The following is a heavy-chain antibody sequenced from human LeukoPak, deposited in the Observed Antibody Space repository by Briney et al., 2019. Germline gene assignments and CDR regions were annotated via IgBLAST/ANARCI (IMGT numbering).Heavy chain of an antibody. Sequence: SEILSLTCTVSGGSISSYYWSWIRQPPGKGLEWIGYIYYSGSTNYNPSLKSRVTISVDTSKNQFSLKLSSVTAADTAVYYCARLSSSFGSDFDYWGQGTLVTVSS. CDR1: GGSISSYY. D-gene: IGHD6-6*01. CDR2: IYYSGST. V-gene: IGHV4-59*01. J-gene: IGHJ4*02. CDR3: ARLSSSFGSDFDY.